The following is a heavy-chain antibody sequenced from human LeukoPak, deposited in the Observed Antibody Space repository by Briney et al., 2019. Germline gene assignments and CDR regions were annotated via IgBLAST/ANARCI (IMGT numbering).Heavy chain of an antibody. Sequence: PGGSLRLSCAASGFTFSSYGMHWVRQAPGKGLEWVAFIRYDGSNKYYADSVKGRFTTSRDNSKNTLYLQMNSLRAEDTAVYYCARAPLDTGGTPLYFDYWGQGTLVTVSS. J-gene: IGHJ4*02. D-gene: IGHD1-26*01. CDR3: ARAPLDTGGTPLYFDY. V-gene: IGHV3-30*02. CDR1: GFTFSSYG. CDR2: IRYDGSNK.